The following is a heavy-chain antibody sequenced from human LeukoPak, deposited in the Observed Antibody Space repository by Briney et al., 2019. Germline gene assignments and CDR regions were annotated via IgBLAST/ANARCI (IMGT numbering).Heavy chain of an antibody. D-gene: IGHD5-24*01. CDR3: AKSDDYNDRYYFVS. CDR2: ISGRGDNT. CDR1: GFTFSGYG. Sequence: GGSLRLSCAASGFTFSGYGMSWVRQAPGKGLEWVSGISGRGDNTDYADSVKGRFTISRDNSKNTLYLQMKSLRAEDTAVYYCAKSDDYNDRYYFVSWGQGTLVTVSS. J-gene: IGHJ4*02. V-gene: IGHV3-23*01.